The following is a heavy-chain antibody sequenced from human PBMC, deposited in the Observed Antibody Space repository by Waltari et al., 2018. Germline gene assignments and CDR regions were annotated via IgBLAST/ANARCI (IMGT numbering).Heavy chain of an antibody. CDR3: AKALEWFKIRSQFDY. Sequence: EVQLLESGGGLVQPGGSLRLSCAASGFTFSSYAMSWVRQAPGKGLEWVSSISGSGGGTYYAEAVKVRFTISRDNSKNTLYLQMNSRRAEDTAVYYCAKALEWFKIRSQFDYWGQGTLVTVSS. CDR2: ISGSGGGT. J-gene: IGHJ4*02. V-gene: IGHV3-23*01. CDR1: GFTFSSYA. D-gene: IGHD3-3*01.